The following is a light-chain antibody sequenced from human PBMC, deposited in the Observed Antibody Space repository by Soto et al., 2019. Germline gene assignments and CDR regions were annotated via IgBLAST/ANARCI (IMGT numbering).Light chain of an antibody. V-gene: IGKV1-9*01. CDR3: QQLNNYPLT. Sequence: IQLTQSPSFLSASVGDRVTITCRASQGISSYLAWYQQKPGKAPNLLIYAASTLQSGVPSRFSGSGSGTEYTLTISSLQPEDIATYYCQQLNNYPLTFGGGTRWIS. J-gene: IGKJ4*01. CDR2: AAS. CDR1: QGISSY.